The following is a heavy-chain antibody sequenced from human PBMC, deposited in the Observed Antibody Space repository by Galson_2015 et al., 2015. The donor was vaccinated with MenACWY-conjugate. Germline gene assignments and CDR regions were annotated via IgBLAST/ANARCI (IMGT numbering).Heavy chain of an antibody. J-gene: IGHJ4*02. Sequence: ETLSLTCSVSGGSLTAYYWAWIRQPPGKGLEWIGCIYYSGSTKYSPSLNSRVTISVDTSNNQFSLKLSSVTAADTAVYFCAREFHYWGQRILVTVSS. CDR1: GGSLTAYY. V-gene: IGHV4-59*01. CDR2: IYYSGST. CDR3: AREFHY.